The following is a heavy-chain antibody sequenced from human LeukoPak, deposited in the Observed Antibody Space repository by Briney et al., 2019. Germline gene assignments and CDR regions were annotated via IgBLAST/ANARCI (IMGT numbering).Heavy chain of an antibody. CDR3: ARQGVAAAVASFDI. CDR2: IYYSGST. V-gene: IGHV4-59*08. CDR1: GGSISSYY. Sequence: SETLSLTCTVSGGSISSYYWSWIRQPPGKGLEWIGYIYYSGSTNYNPSLKSRVTISVDTSKNQFSLKLSSVTAADTAVYYCARQGVAAAVASFDIWGQGTMVTVSS. D-gene: IGHD6-13*01. J-gene: IGHJ3*02.